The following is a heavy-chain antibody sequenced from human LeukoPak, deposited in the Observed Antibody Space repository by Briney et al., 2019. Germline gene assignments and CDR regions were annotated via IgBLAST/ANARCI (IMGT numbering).Heavy chain of an antibody. V-gene: IGHV3-48*02. CDR3: ATDQRYAFDY. D-gene: IGHD3-9*01. CDR1: GFSFTDYP. J-gene: IGHJ4*02. CDR2: IRTTAEGAKYA. Sequence: GGSLRLSCATSGFSFTDYPMNWVRQAPGKGLEWISNIRTTAEGAKYAYYADSVKGLVTSSRDDGKNRLYLHMNSLRDDDTAVYYCATDQRYAFDYWGQGILVTVSS.